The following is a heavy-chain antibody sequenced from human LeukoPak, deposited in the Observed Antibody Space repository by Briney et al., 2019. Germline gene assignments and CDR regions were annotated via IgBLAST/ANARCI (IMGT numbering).Heavy chain of an antibody. Sequence: GAPVKVSCKASGYTFTNYAFSCVRQAPGQGLEWMGWISAYNGNTNYAQKLQGRVTVTTDTSTSTVYMELRSLRSDDTAVYYCARDVGEGFCSGGSFSDYWGQGTLVTVSS. J-gene: IGHJ4*02. V-gene: IGHV1-18*01. CDR1: GYTFTNYA. CDR2: ISAYNGNT. D-gene: IGHD2-15*01. CDR3: ARDVGEGFCSGGSFSDY.